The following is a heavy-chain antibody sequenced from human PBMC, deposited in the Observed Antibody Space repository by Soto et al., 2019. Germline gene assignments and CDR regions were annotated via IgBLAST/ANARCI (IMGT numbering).Heavy chain of an antibody. CDR3: AKDIWGKKSGSYYGVYYYYGMDV. D-gene: IGHD1-26*01. J-gene: IGHJ6*02. Sequence: GGSLRLSCAASGFTFSSYGMHWVRQAPGKGLEWVAVISYDGSNKYYADSVKGRFTISRDNSKNTLYLQMNSLRAEDTAVYYCAKDIWGKKSGSYYGVYYYYGMDVWGQGTTVTVSS. V-gene: IGHV3-30*18. CDR2: ISYDGSNK. CDR1: GFTFSSYG.